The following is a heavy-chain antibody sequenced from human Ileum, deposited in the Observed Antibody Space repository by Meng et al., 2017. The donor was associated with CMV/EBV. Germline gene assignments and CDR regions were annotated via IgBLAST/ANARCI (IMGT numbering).Heavy chain of an antibody. D-gene: IGHD3-22*01. Sequence: QVQRQDSGPGLVTPSETLSLTCTFSGDSMNTRTYYWAWIRQSPGKGLEWIGNIFYTGSTYLNPSLQSRLRLSIDTSKNHFSLNLTSVTAADTAVYFCARSYYDTVGYYFAHWGPGTLVTVSS. CDR3: ARSYYDTVGYYFAH. V-gene: IGHV4-39*02. J-gene: IGHJ4*02. CDR2: IFYTGST. CDR1: GDSMNTRTYY.